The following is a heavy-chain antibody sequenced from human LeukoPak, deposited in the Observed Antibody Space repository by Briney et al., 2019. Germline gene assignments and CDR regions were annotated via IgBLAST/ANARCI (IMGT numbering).Heavy chain of an antibody. V-gene: IGHV4-59*01. Sequence: SETLSLTCTVSGDSISSYYWTWIRQPPGKGLEWIGYIYYSGSTNYNPSLKSRVTISVDTSKNQFSLKLSSVTAADTAVYYCMASSWGFPGGYWGQGTLVTVSS. D-gene: IGHD6-13*01. CDR3: MASSWGFPGGY. CDR1: GDSISSYY. J-gene: IGHJ4*02. CDR2: IYYSGST.